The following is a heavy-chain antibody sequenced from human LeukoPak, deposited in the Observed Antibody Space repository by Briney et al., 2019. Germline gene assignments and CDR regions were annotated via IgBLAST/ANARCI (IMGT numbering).Heavy chain of an antibody. CDR1: GYTFTGYY. CDR2: INPNSGGT. J-gene: IGHJ4*02. D-gene: IGHD3-3*01. V-gene: IGHV1-2*02. Sequence: GASVKVSCKASGYTFTGYYMHWVRQAPGQGLEWMGWINPNSGGTNYAQKFQGRVTMTRDTSISTAYMELSRLRSDDTAVYYCARDTGLPSSSSRILGFDYWGQGTLVTVSS. CDR3: ARDTGLPSSSSRILGFDY.